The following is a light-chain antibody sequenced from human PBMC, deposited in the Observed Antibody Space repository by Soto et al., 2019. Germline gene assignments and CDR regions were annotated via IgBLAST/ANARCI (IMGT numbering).Light chain of an antibody. CDR3: QQYGNYPQT. V-gene: IGKV3-20*01. Sequence: EILFTQSPATLSLSPGERVTLSCRASQSVSSTYVAWYQQRTGETPKILIYEASTRDTGIPYRFSGSGSGTDYALTIARLEPEDFELYYCQQYGNYPQTFGQGTKVDIK. CDR2: EAS. J-gene: IGKJ1*01. CDR1: QSVSSTY.